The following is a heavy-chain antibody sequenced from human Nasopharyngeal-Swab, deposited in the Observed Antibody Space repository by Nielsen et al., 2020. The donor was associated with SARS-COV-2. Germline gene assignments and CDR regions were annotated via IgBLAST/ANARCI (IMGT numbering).Heavy chain of an antibody. CDR1: GGSISSYY. CDR2: IYYSGST. V-gene: IGHV4-59*13. J-gene: IGHJ4*02. CDR3: ARGFDY. Sequence: SETLSLTCTVSGGSISSYYCSWIRQPPGKGLEWIGYIYYSGSTNYNPSLKSRVTISVDTSKNQFSLKLSSVTAADTAVYYCARGFDYWGQGTLVTVSS.